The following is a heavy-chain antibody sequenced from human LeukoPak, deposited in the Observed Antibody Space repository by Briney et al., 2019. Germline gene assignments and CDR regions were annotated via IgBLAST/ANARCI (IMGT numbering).Heavy chain of an antibody. J-gene: IGHJ3*02. CDR1: DDSIRDTNW. CDR2: IYHTGSS. V-gene: IGHV4-4*02. D-gene: IGHD3-10*01. CDR3: ARLPMVRGVIRALDI. Sequence: SGTLSLTCGVSDDSIRDTNWWSWVCQPPGRGLEWIGEIYHTGSSNYSPSLKSRVTISMDKSKNQFSLKLSSVTAADTAVYYCARLPMVRGVIRALDIWGQGTMVTVSS.